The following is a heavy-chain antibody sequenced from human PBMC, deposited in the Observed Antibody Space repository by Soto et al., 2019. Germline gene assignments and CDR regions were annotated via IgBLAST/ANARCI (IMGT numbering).Heavy chain of an antibody. J-gene: IGHJ4*02. CDR1: GYTFTSYG. CDR3: AREPCSGGSCYSLDY. D-gene: IGHD2-15*01. CDR2: ISAYNGNT. Sequence: QVQLVQSGAEVKKPGASVKVSCKASGYTFTSYGISWVRQAPGQGLEWMGWISAYNGNTNYAQKLQGRVTMTTDTSTSKDYMELRSLRSDDTAVYYCAREPCSGGSCYSLDYWGQGTLVTVSS. V-gene: IGHV1-18*01.